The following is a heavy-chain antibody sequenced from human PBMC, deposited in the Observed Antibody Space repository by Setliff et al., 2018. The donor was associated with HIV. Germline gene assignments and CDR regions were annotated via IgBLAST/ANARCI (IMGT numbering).Heavy chain of an antibody. Sequence: SETLSLTCAVYGGSFSGYYWSWIRQPPGKALEWIGSFHHSGSTSYNPSLRSRVTISVDTSKNQFSLKLSSVTAADTAVYYCARRSGFFLDYWGQGTLVTVSS. CDR2: FHHSGST. V-gene: IGHV4-34*01. J-gene: IGHJ4*02. CDR3: ARRSGFFLDY. D-gene: IGHD3-3*01. CDR1: GGSFSGYY.